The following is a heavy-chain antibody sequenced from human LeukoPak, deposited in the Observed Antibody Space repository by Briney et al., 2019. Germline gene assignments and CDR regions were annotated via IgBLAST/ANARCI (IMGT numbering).Heavy chain of an antibody. CDR2: ISTTGTI. D-gene: IGHD3-3*01. V-gene: IGHV3-48*01. Sequence: GGPLRLSCAASGFTFSRFNMNWLRQAPGKGLEWLSYISTTGTIYYAESVKGRFSISRDNAKNSLYLQMNSLRPEDTAVYYCARDSLIFGVVTTFDYWGQGTLVTVSS. CDR1: GFTFSRFN. J-gene: IGHJ4*02. CDR3: ARDSLIFGVVTTFDY.